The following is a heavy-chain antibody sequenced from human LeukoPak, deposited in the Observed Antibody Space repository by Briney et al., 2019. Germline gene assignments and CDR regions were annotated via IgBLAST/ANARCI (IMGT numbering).Heavy chain of an antibody. CDR2: ISYDGSNK. V-gene: IGHV3-30*03. CDR1: GFTFSSYG. CDR3: ARDNARGSSWSDFDC. J-gene: IGHJ4*02. Sequence: QSGRSLRLSCAASGFTFSSYGMHWVRQAPGKGLEWVAVISYDGSNKYYADSVKGRFTISRDNSKNTLYLQMNSLRAEDTAVYYCARDNARGSSWSDFDCWGQGTLVTVSS. D-gene: IGHD6-13*01.